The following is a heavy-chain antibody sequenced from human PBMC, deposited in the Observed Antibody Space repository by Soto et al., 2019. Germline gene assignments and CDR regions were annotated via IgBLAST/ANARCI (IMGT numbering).Heavy chain of an antibody. D-gene: IGHD6-13*01. CDR1: GFTFSSYA. V-gene: IGHV3-30-3*01. J-gene: IGHJ1*01. CDR2: ISYDGSNK. CDR3: ASGYSSSWYGAEYFQH. Sequence: QVQLVESGGGVVQPGRSLRLSCAASGFTFSSYAMHWVRQAPGKGLEWVAVISYDGSNKYYADSVKGRFTISRDNSKNTLYLQMNSRRAEDTAVYYCASGYSSSWYGAEYFQHWGPGTLVTVSS.